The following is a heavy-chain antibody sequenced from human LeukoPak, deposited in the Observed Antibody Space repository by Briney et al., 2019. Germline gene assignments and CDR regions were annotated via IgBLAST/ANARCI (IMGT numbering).Heavy chain of an antibody. J-gene: IGHJ4*02. CDR2: SYYSGST. CDR3: ARHLRGEQQLSGFDY. Sequence: PSETLSLTCTVSGGSISSYYWSWIRQPPGKGLEWIGYSYYSGSTKYNPSLRSRVTISADTSKNQFSLKLSSVTAADTAVYYCARHLRGEQQLSGFDYWGQGTPVTVSS. CDR1: GGSISSYY. V-gene: IGHV4-59*08. D-gene: IGHD6-13*01.